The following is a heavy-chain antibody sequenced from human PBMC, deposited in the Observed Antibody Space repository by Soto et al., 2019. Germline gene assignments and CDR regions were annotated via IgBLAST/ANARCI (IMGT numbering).Heavy chain of an antibody. J-gene: IGHJ1*01. V-gene: IGHV3-23*01. D-gene: IGHD5-18*01. CDR1: GFTFSSYA. Sequence: PGGSLRLSCAASGFTFSSYAMSWVRQAPGKGLEWVSAISASGGSTYYADSVKGRFTISRDISKHTLYLQMNSLRAEDTAVYYCAKDNSPMDSHRTFQHWGQGTLVTVSS. CDR2: ISASGGST. CDR3: AKDNSPMDSHRTFQH.